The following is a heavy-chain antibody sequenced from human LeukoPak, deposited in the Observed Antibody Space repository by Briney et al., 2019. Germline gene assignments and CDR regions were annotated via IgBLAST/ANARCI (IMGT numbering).Heavy chain of an antibody. V-gene: IGHV3-11*04. J-gene: IGHJ4*02. Sequence: GGSLRLSCAASGFTFSDYYMSWIRQAPGKGLEWVSYISSSGSTIYYADSVKGRFTISRDNAKNSLYLQMNSLRAEDTAVYYCARALGYCSSTSCSFDYWGQGTLVTVSS. CDR3: ARALGYCSSTSCSFDY. CDR1: GFTFSDYY. CDR2: ISSSGSTI. D-gene: IGHD2-2*01.